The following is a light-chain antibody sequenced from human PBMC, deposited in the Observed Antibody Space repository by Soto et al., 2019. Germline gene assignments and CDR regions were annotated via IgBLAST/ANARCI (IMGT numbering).Light chain of an antibody. CDR3: QQYGSWLT. CDR1: QSVSSSY. Sequence: EIVLTQSPGTPSLSPGERATLSCRASQSVSSSYLAWYQQKPGQAPRLLIYGASSRATGIPDRFSGSGSGTDFTLTISRLEPEDFAVYYCQQYGSWLTFGGGTKVEIK. CDR2: GAS. V-gene: IGKV3-20*01. J-gene: IGKJ4*01.